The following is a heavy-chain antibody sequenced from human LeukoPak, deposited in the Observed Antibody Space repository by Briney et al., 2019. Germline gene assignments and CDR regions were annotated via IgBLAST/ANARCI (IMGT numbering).Heavy chain of an antibody. Sequence: PGGSLRLSCGASGFTFRNEWMSWVRQAPGKGLEWVANINQDGSEKNYVDSVKGRLTISRDNAESSLYLQVNSLRAEDTAVYFCAIDEVGGYYKYWGQGTLVTVSS. V-gene: IGHV3-7*01. J-gene: IGHJ4*02. CDR1: GFTFRNEW. CDR2: INQDGSEK. CDR3: AIDEVGGYYKY.